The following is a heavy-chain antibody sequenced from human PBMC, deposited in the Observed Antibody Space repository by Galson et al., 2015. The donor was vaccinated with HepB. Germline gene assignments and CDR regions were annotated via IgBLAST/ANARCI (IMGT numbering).Heavy chain of an antibody. J-gene: IGHJ6*02. D-gene: IGHD3-3*01. CDR3: ASSPQYYDFWSGHYYYYYYGMDV. V-gene: IGHV3-33*01. Sequence: SLRLSCAASGFTFSSYGMHWVRQAPGKGLEWVAVIWYDGSNKYYADSVKGRFTISRDNSKNTLYLQMNSLRAEDTAVYYCASSPQYYDFWSGHYYYYYYGMDVWGQGTTVTVSS. CDR1: GFTFSSYG. CDR2: IWYDGSNK.